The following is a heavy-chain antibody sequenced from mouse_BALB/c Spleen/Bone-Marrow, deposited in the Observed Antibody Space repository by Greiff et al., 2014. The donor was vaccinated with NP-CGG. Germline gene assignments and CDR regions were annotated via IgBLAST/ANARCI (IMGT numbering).Heavy chain of an antibody. V-gene: IGHV3-6*02. CDR3: ASDNLDY. CDR2: ISYDGTN. J-gene: IGHJ2*01. CDR1: GYSITSGYY. Sequence: DVQLQESGPGLVNPSQSLSLTCSVTGYSITSGYYWSWIRQFPGNKLEWMGYISYDGTNNYNPSLRNRISITRVTSKNQFFLELNSVTTEDTATYYCASDNLDYWGHGTTLTVSS.